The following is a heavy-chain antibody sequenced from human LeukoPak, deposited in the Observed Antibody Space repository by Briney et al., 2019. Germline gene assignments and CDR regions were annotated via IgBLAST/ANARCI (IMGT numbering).Heavy chain of an antibody. V-gene: IGHV4-59*08. CDR2: IYYSGST. CDR1: GGSISSYY. D-gene: IGHD3-10*01. CDR3: ARQYLWSLDY. Sequence: SETLSLTCTVSGGSISSYYWSWIRQPPGKGLEWIGYIYYSGSTNYNPSLKSRVTISVDTSKNQFSLKLSSVTAADTAVYYCARQYLWSLDYWGQGTLVTVSS. J-gene: IGHJ4*02.